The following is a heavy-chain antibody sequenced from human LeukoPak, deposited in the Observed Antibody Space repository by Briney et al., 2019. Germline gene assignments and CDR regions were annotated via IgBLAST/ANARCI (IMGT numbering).Heavy chain of an antibody. CDR1: GFTFRSYS. D-gene: IGHD5-24*01. V-gene: IGHV3-21*01. Sequence: GGSLRLSCAASGFTFRSYSMNWVRQAPGKGLEWVSSISSSGDYTYYADSVKGRFTISRDNAKESLHLQLNSLTVEDTAVYLCARASDGYHSDYWGQGTLVTVSS. J-gene: IGHJ4*02. CDR3: ARASDGYHSDY. CDR2: ISSSGDYT.